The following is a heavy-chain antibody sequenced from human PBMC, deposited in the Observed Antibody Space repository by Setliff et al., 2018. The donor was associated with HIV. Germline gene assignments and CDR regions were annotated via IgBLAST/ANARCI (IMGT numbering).Heavy chain of an antibody. Sequence: SETLSLTCAVYGGSISGYYWSWVRQPPGKGLEWIGEIYHSGSTNYNPSLKSRVTISVDKSKNQFSLKLSSVTAADTAVYYCARELIAGNRYFDYWGQGTLVTVSS. V-gene: IGHV4-34*01. D-gene: IGHD6-13*01. CDR3: ARELIAGNRYFDY. CDR2: IYHSGST. CDR1: GGSISGYY. J-gene: IGHJ4*02.